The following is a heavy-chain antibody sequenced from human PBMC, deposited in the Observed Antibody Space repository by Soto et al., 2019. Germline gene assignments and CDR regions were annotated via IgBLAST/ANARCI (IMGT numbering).Heavy chain of an antibody. V-gene: IGHV3-33*01. Sequence: QVQLVESGGGVVQPGRSLRLSCAASGFTFSSYGMHWVRQAPGKGLEWVAVIWYDGSNKYYADSVKGRFTISRDNSKNTLFLQMNSLGAEDTAVYYCARAGCSGGTCYPDYWGQGTLVTVSS. CDR3: ARAGCSGGTCYPDY. D-gene: IGHD2-15*01. J-gene: IGHJ4*02. CDR1: GFTFSSYG. CDR2: IWYDGSNK.